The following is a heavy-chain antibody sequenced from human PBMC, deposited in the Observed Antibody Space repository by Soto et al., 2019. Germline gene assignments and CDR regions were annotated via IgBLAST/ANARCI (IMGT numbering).Heavy chain of an antibody. Sequence: QVQLVQSGAEVKKPGASVRVSCKAAGYTFTGYYMHWVRQAPGQGLEWMGWINPNSGGTNYAQKFQRRVTMTTDTSITTAYMELSRLTSDDTAVYFCANPPYEGTGGNLYDYWGQGTLVTVSS. CDR3: ANPPYEGTGGNLYDY. CDR2: INPNSGGT. D-gene: IGHD5-12*01. J-gene: IGHJ4*02. V-gene: IGHV1-2*02. CDR1: GYTFTGYY.